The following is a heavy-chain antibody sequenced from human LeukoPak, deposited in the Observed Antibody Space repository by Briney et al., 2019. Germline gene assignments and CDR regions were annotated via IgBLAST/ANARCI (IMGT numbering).Heavy chain of an antibody. CDR3: ARHFED. CDR1: GGSISSYY. J-gene: IGHJ4*02. V-gene: IGHV4-59*08. CDR2: IYYSGST. Sequence: SETLSLTCTVSGGSISSYYWSWIRQPPGKGLEWIGYIYYSGSTNYNPSLKSRVTISVDTSKNQFSLKLSSVTAADTAVYYSARHFEDWGQGTLVTVSS.